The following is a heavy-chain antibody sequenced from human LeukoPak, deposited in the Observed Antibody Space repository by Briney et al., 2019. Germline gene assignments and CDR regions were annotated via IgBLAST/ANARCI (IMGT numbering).Heavy chain of an antibody. Sequence: GGSLRLSCAASGFTFSSYSMNWVRQAPGKGLEWVSAISSSSSYIYYADSVKGRFIISRDNAKDSLYLQMNSLRVQDTAVYYCARGKKRMGIAAYYYYYYYMDVWGKGTTVTVSS. J-gene: IGHJ6*03. CDR1: GFTFSSYS. D-gene: IGHD6-25*01. CDR2: ISSSSSYI. V-gene: IGHV3-21*04. CDR3: ARGKKRMGIAAYYYYYYYMDV.